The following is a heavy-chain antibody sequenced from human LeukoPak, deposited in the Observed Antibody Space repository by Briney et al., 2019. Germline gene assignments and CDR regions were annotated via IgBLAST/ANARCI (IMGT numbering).Heavy chain of an antibody. D-gene: IGHD3-10*01. J-gene: IGHJ4*02. V-gene: IGHV3-7*01. Sequence: PGGSLRLSCAVSGFTFSSYWMSSVRQAPGKGVGWVDNIKQDGSEKYYVDSVKGPFTISTDNAKNSLNLQMNSLRAEDTAVYYCVVGGRNFDYWGQGTLVTVSS. CDR1: GFTFSSYW. CDR3: VVGGRNFDY. CDR2: IKQDGSEK.